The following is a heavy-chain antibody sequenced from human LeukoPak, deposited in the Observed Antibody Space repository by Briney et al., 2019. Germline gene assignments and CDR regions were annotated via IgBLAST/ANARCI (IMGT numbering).Heavy chain of an antibody. CDR1: GGSISSSSYH. V-gene: IGHV4-39*01. J-gene: IGHJ5*02. CDR3: ARHSHYYDSSGYYYWGSYNWFDP. D-gene: IGHD3-22*01. Sequence: PSETLSLTCTVSGGSISSSSYHWGWIRQPPGKGLEWIGSIYYSGSTYYNPSLKSRVTISVDTSKNQFSLKLSSVTAADTAVYYCARHSHYYDSSGYYYWGSYNWFDPWGQGTLVTVSS. CDR2: IYYSGST.